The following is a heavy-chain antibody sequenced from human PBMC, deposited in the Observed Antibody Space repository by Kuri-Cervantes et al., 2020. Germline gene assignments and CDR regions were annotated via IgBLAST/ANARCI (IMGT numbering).Heavy chain of an antibody. CDR1: GFSLSTRGVG. V-gene: IGHV2-5*02. CDR3: AHTEGYSLKYNWFDP. D-gene: IGHD3-22*01. J-gene: IGHJ5*02. Sequence: SGPTLVKPTQTLTLTCTSSGFSLSTRGVGVGWIRQPPGKALEWLALIYWDDDKRYSPSLKRRLAITKDTSKNQVVLTLTNMAPVDTATYYCAHTEGYSLKYNWFDPWGQGTLVTVSS. CDR2: IYWDDDK.